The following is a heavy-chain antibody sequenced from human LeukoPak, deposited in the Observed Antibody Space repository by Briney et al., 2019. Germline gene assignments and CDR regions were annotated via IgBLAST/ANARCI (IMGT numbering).Heavy chain of an antibody. CDR3: AGFSGAVTDWYFDL. CDR1: GLTFSSYG. D-gene: IGHD2-15*01. Sequence: GGSLRLSCAASGLTFSSYGMNWVRQAPGKGLDWVAYTSRISNLINYADSVKGRFTISRDNAKNSLYLQMNSLRAEDTAVYYCAGFSGAVTDWYFDLWGGGTLVTVYS. J-gene: IGHJ2*01. CDR2: TSRISNLI. V-gene: IGHV3-48*01.